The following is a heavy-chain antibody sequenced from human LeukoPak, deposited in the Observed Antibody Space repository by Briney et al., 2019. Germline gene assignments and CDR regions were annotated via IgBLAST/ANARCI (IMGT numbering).Heavy chain of an antibody. CDR1: GGSFSGYY. J-gene: IGHJ4*02. V-gene: IGHV4-34*01. CDR3: ARIVVPAAIRDY. CDR2: INHSGST. D-gene: IGHD2-2*01. Sequence: SETLSLTCAVYGGSFSGYYWSWIRLPPGKGLEWIGEINHSGSTNYNPSLKSRVTISVDTSKDQFSLKLSSVTAADTAVYYCARIVVPAAIRDYWGQGTLVTVSS.